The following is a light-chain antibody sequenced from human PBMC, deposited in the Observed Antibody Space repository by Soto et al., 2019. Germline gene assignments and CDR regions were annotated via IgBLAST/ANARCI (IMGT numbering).Light chain of an antibody. J-gene: IGKJ3*01. CDR1: QSLDYN. V-gene: IGKV3-15*01. CDR2: GAS. Sequence: EIVMTQSPATLSVSLGERATLSCRAGQSLDYNLAWYQQKPGQAPRLLIYGASARATGVPARFSGSGSETEFTLTISRLEPEDFAVYYCQQYGGSFRVFGPGTKVDIK. CDR3: QQYGGSFRV.